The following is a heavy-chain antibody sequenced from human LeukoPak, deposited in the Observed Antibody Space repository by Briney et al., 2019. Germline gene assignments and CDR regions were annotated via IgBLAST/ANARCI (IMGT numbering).Heavy chain of an antibody. V-gene: IGHV3-20*04. D-gene: IGHD3-3*01. J-gene: IGHJ4*02. CDR1: GFTFDDYG. CDR3: ARDTGYDFWSGYYPVDY. CDR2: INWNGGST. Sequence: PGGSLRLSCAASGFTFDDYGMSWVRQAPGKGLEWVSGINWNGGSTGYADSEKGRFTISRDNAKNSLYLQMNSLRAEDTALYYCARDTGYDFWSGYYPVDYWGQGTLVTVSS.